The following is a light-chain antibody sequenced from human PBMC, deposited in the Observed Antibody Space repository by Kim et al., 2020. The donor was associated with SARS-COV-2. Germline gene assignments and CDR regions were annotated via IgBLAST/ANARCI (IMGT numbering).Light chain of an antibody. CDR1: SSDVGGYNY. Sequence: GPSITFSCTGTSSDVGGYNYVSWYQQHPGKAPKLMLFDVSQRPSGVSNRFSGSKSGNTASLTISGLQAEDEADYHCSSYTSSRTWVFGGGTQLTVL. J-gene: IGLJ3*02. CDR2: DVS. CDR3: SSYTSSRTWV. V-gene: IGLV2-14*04.